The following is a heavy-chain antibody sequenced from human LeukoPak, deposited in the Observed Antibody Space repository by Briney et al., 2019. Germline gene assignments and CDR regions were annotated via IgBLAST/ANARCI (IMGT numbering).Heavy chain of an antibody. CDR1: GGTFSSYA. Sequence: SVKVSCKASGGTFSSYAISWVRQAPGQGLEWMGGIIPIFGTANYAQKFQGRVTITTDESTSTAYMELSSLRSEDTAVYYCAKDLGSSFEYVWGINRYSPSFDYWGQGTLVTVSS. J-gene: IGHJ4*02. V-gene: IGHV1-69*05. D-gene: IGHD3-16*02. CDR2: IIPIFGTA. CDR3: AKDLGSSFEYVWGINRYSPSFDY.